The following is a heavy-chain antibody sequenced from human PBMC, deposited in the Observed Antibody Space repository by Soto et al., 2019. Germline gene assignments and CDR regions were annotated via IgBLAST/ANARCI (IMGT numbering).Heavy chain of an antibody. CDR3: ARPTYNSGSPFDY. Sequence: PSETLSLTCTVSGGSISSYYWSWIRQPPGKGLEWIGYIYYSRSTNYNPSLKSRVTISVDTSKNQFSLKLSSVTAADTAVYYCARPTYNSGSPFDYWGQGTLVTVS. D-gene: IGHD1-20*01. J-gene: IGHJ4*02. CDR2: IYYSRST. CDR1: GGSISSYY. V-gene: IGHV4-59*01.